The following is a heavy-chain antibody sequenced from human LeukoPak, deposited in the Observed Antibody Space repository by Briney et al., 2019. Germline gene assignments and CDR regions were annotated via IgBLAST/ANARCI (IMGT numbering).Heavy chain of an antibody. CDR1: GGSISSYY. V-gene: IGHV4-4*07. CDR2: IYTSGST. D-gene: IGHD6-6*01. CDR3: ARDTPYSSSPYAFDI. J-gene: IGHJ3*02. Sequence: SETLSPTCTVSGGSISSYYSSWIRQPAGKGLDWIGRIYTSGSTNYNPPLKSRVTMSVDTSRNEFSLKLSSVTAADTAVYYCARDTPYSSSPYAFDIWGQGTMVTVSS.